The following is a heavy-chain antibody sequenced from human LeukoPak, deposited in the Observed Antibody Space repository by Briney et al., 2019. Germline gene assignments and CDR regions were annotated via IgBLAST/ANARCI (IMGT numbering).Heavy chain of an antibody. CDR3: AKSGNIAYGLSAYNYYGLDV. CDR2: IYYGGST. CDR1: GGSTSSYY. D-gene: IGHD3-10*01. J-gene: IGHJ6*02. Sequence: SETLSLTCTVSGGSTSSYYWSWIRQPPGKGLEWIGYIYYGGSTNYNPSLKSRTTISVDTSKSQVSLRLNSVTAEDTAVYYRAKSGNIAYGLSAYNYYGLDVWGQGTTVTVSS. V-gene: IGHV4-59*01.